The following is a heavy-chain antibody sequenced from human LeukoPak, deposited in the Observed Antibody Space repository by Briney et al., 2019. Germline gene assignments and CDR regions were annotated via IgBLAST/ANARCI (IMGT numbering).Heavy chain of an antibody. J-gene: IGHJ3*02. V-gene: IGHV5-10-1*01. Sequence: GEPLKISCKGSGYSFTSYWISWVRQMPGKGLEWMGRIDPSDSYTNYSPSFQGHVTISADKSISTAYLQWSSLKASDTAMYYCASSNYYDSSGYHNDAFDIWGQGTMVTVSS. D-gene: IGHD3-22*01. CDR3: ASSNYYDSSGYHNDAFDI. CDR2: IDPSDSYT. CDR1: GYSFTSYW.